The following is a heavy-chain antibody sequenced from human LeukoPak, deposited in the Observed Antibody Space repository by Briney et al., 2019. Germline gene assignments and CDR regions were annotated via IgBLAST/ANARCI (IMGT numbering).Heavy chain of an antibody. J-gene: IGHJ6*02. Sequence: SETLSLTCTVSGGSISSGGYYWSWIRQHPGKGLEWIGYIYYSGSTYYNPSLKSRVTISVDTSKNQFSLKLSSVTAADAAVYYCARELGGVGYYGMDVWGQGTTVTVSS. V-gene: IGHV4-31*03. CDR1: GGSISSGGYY. D-gene: IGHD1-26*01. CDR2: IYYSGST. CDR3: ARELGGVGYYGMDV.